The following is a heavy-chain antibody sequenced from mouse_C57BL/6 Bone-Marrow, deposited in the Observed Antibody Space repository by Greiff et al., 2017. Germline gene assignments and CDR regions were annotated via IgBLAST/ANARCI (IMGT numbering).Heavy chain of an antibody. CDR1: GYAFSSSW. J-gene: IGHJ2*01. D-gene: IGHD2-4*01. CDR2: IYPGDGDT. CDR3: ARRGDYDVDY. V-gene: IGHV1-82*01. Sequence: VQLQQSGPELVKPGASVKISCKASGYAFSSSWMNWVKQRPGKGLEWIGRIYPGDGDTNYNGKFKGKATLTADKSSSTAYMQLSSLTSEDSAVYFCARRGDYDVDYWGQGTTLTVSS.